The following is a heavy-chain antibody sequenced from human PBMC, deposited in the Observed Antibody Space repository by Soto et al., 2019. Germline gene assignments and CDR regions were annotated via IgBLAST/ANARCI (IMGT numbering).Heavy chain of an antibody. CDR1: GFTFSGYW. V-gene: IGHV3-74*01. CDR3: THCSAKSSHGGYFGMDV. J-gene: IGHJ6*02. CDR2: INSDGTTT. Sequence: EAQVVESGGGVVQPGGSLRLSCAGSGFTFSGYWMHWVRQSPGKGLVWVSRINSDGTTTAYADSVKGRFTISRDNSKNTLYLQMSSLRAEHTAGYYCTHCSAKSSHGGYFGMDVWDQATTVTVS. D-gene: IGHD2-15*01.